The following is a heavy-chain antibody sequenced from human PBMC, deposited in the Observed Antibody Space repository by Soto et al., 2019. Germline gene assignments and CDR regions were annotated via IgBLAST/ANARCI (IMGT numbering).Heavy chain of an antibody. V-gene: IGHV4-39*01. D-gene: IGHD1-26*01. CDR2: IYYSGST. CDR1: GGSISSSNYY. Sequence: QLQLQESGPGLVKPSETLSLTCTVSGGSISSSNYYWGWIRQPPGKGLEWIGSIYYSGSTNYNPSLKSRVPISVDTSKNQFSLKLSSVTAADTAVYYCATQEVGGSYVYTFDPWGQGTLVTVSS. J-gene: IGHJ5*02. CDR3: ATQEVGGSYVYTFDP.